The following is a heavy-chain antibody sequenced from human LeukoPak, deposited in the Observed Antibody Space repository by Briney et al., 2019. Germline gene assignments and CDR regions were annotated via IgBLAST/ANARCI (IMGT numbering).Heavy chain of an antibody. CDR1: GGSISSYY. Sequence: SETMSLTCTVSGGSISSYYCSWIRQPPGKGLEWIGYIYYSGSTNYNPSLKSRVTISVDTSKNQFSLKLSSVTAADTAVYYCARLTLYYYDSTDAFDIWGQGTIVTVSS. CDR2: IYYSGST. CDR3: ARLTLYYYDSTDAFDI. D-gene: IGHD3-22*01. J-gene: IGHJ3*02. V-gene: IGHV4-59*08.